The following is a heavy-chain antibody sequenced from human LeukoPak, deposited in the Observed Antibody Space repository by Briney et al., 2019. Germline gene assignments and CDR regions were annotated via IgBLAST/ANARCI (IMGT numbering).Heavy chain of an antibody. CDR2: ISGDSGST. J-gene: IGHJ6*02. V-gene: IGHV3-43*02. D-gene: IGHD5-18*01. CDR1: GFTFDDYA. CDR3: AKDTEGYTYGYYYYGMDV. Sequence: PGGSRRLSCAASGFTFDDYAMHWVRQAPGKGLEWVSLISGDSGSTYYVDSVKGRFTISRDNSKNSLYLQMNSLRHDDTALYYCAKDTEGYTYGYYYYGMDVWGQGTTVTVSS.